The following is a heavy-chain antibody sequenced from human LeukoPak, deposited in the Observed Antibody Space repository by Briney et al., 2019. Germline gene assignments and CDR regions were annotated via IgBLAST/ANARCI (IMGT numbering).Heavy chain of an antibody. CDR2: ISWDGGST. CDR1: GFTFDDHT. V-gene: IGHV3-43*01. J-gene: IGHJ4*02. CDR3: AKSAYFDSSSYYPPIYY. D-gene: IGHD3-22*01. Sequence: GGSLRLSCAASGFTFDDHTMYWVRQAPGKGLEWVSLISWDGGSTNYADSVKGRFTISRDNRKNSLYLQMNSLRTEDTALYYCAKSAYFDSSSYYPPIYYWGQGTLVTVSS.